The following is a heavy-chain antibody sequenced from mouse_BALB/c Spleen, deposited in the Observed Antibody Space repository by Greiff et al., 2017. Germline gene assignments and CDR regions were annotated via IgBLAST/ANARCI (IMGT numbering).Heavy chain of an antibody. CDR2: ISCYNGAT. J-gene: IGHJ2*01. CDR3: ARMITTGRAFDY. Sequence: LVKTGASVKISCKASGYSFTGYYMHWVKQSHGKSLEWIGYISCYNGATSYNQKFKGKATFTVDTSSSTAYMQFNSLTSEDSAVYYCARMITTGRAFDYWGQGTTLTVSS. D-gene: IGHD2-4*01. V-gene: IGHV1S34*01. CDR1: GYSFTGYY.